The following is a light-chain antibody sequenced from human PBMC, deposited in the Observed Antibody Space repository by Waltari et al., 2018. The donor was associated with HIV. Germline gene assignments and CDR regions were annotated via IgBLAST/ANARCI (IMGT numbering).Light chain of an antibody. J-gene: IGLJ3*02. V-gene: IGLV2-14*03. Sequence: QSALTQPASVSGSPGQSITISCTRSSSDVGDFNFVFWYQHRPGKAPKVMICDFSYRPSGVSSRLSGSKSANTASLTISGLQAEDGAVYYCCSYTSSDTLWVFGGGTKLTV. CDR1: SSDVGDFNF. CDR3: CSYTSSDTLWV. CDR2: DFS.